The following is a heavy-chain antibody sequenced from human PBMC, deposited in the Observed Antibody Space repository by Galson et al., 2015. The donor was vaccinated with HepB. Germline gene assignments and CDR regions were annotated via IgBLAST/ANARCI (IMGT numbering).Heavy chain of an antibody. D-gene: IGHD3-10*01. Sequence: SLRLSCAASGFTFSSYAMSWVRQAPGKGLEWVSAISGSGGSTYYADSVKGRFTISRDNSKNTLYLQMNSLRAEDTAVYYCAKPGFGEWGYFDYWGQGTLVTVSS. CDR3: AKPGFGEWGYFDY. CDR2: ISGSGGST. V-gene: IGHV3-23*01. J-gene: IGHJ4*02. CDR1: GFTFSSYA.